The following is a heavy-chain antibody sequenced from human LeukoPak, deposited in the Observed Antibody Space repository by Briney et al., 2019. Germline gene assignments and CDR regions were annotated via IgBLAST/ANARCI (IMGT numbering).Heavy chain of an antibody. CDR2: ISSNGGST. J-gene: IGHJ4*02. Sequence: GGSLRLSCAASGFTFSSYAMHWVRQAPGKGLEYVSAISSNGGSTYYANSVKGRFTISRDNSKNTLYLQMGSLRAEDMAVYYCARARDGYKPIDYWGQGTLVTVSS. D-gene: IGHD5-24*01. CDR1: GFTFSSYA. V-gene: IGHV3-64*01. CDR3: ARARDGYKPIDY.